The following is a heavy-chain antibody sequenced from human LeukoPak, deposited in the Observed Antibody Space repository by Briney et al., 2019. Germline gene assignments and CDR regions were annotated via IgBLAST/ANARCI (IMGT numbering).Heavy chain of an antibody. Sequence: SESLSLTCTVSGGSISSYYWSWIRQPPGKGLEWIGYIYYSGSTNYNPSLKSRVTISVDTSKNQFSLKLSSVTAADTAVYYCARGLEMATLDYWGQGTLVTVSS. CDR2: IYYSGST. CDR3: ARGLEMATLDY. CDR1: GGSISSYY. J-gene: IGHJ4*02. V-gene: IGHV4-59*01. D-gene: IGHD5-24*01.